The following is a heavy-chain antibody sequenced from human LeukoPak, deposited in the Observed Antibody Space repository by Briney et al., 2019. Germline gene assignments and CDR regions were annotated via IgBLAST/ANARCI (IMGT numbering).Heavy chain of an antibody. D-gene: IGHD4-11*01. V-gene: IGHV1-2*02. J-gene: IGHJ6*03. Sequence: GASVKVSCKASGYGFTGYYMHWVRQAPGQGLEWMGWINPDSGDTNYAQKFQGRVTMTRDTSITTAYMELSRLTSDDTAVYYCASGYSDYADYYNYYMDVWGKGTTVTVSS. CDR1: GYGFTGYY. CDR3: ASGYSDYADYYNYYMDV. CDR2: INPDSGDT.